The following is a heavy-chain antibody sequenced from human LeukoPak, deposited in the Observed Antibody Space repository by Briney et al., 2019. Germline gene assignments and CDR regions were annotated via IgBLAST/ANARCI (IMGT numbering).Heavy chain of an antibody. Sequence: GGSLRLSCAASGFTVSSNYMSWVRQAPGEGLEWVSVIYSGGSTYYADSVKGRFTISRDNSKNTLYLQMNSLRAEDTAVYYCAGEYYYDSSGKLTDYWGQGTLVTVSS. CDR3: AGEYYYDSSGKLTDY. V-gene: IGHV3-66*01. CDR2: IYSGGST. CDR1: GFTVSSNY. J-gene: IGHJ4*02. D-gene: IGHD3-22*01.